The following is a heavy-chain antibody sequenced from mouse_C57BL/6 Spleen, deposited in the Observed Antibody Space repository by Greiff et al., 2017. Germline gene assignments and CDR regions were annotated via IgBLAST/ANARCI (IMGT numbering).Heavy chain of an antibody. V-gene: IGHV1-61*01. CDR3: ARWRDGYLFDY. D-gene: IGHD2-3*01. CDR1: GYTFTSYW. Sequence: QVQLKQPGAELVRPGSSVKLSCKASGYTFTSYWMDWVKQRPGQGLEWIGNIYPSDSETHYNQKFKDKATLTVDKSSSTAYMQLSSLTSEDSAVYYCARWRDGYLFDYWGQGTTLTVSS. CDR2: IYPSDSET. J-gene: IGHJ2*01.